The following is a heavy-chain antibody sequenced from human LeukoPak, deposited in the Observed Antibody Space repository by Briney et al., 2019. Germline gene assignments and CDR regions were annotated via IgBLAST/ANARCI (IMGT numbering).Heavy chain of an antibody. CDR2: ILYDGTNK. D-gene: IGHD6-19*01. Sequence: GGSLRLSCAASGFTLSSYTMHWVRQAPGKGLQWVAVILYDGTNKYYADSVKGRFTISRDNSKNTLYLQMNSLRPEDTAVYYCARRGAVAGTLDYWGQGTLVTVSS. CDR3: ARRGAVAGTLDY. V-gene: IGHV3-30*04. J-gene: IGHJ4*02. CDR1: GFTLSSYT.